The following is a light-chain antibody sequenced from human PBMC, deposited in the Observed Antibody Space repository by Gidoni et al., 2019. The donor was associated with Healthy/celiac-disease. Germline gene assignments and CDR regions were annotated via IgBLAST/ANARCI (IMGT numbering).Light chain of an antibody. V-gene: IGLV3-10*01. CDR3: YSTDSSGNHSYVV. CDR1: ALPKKY. J-gene: IGLJ2*01. CDR2: EDS. Sequence: SYELTQPPSVSVSPGHTARITCSGDALPKKYASWYQQKSGQAPVLVIYEDSKRPSGIPERFSGSSSGTMATLTISGAQVEDEADYYCYSTDSSGNHSYVVFGGGTKLTVL.